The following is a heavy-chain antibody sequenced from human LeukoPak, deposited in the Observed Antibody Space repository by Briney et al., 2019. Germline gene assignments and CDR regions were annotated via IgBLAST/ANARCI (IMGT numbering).Heavy chain of an antibody. Sequence: GSLRLSCVASGFTFSSYEMNWVRQAPGKGLEWVSYISSSGSTTFYADSVKGRFTISRDNAKNSLFLQMNSLRAEDTAVYYCTRPQPYDYWGQGTLVTVSS. D-gene: IGHD5-18*01. CDR2: ISSSGSTT. V-gene: IGHV3-48*03. J-gene: IGHJ4*02. CDR3: TRPQPYDY. CDR1: GFTFSSYE.